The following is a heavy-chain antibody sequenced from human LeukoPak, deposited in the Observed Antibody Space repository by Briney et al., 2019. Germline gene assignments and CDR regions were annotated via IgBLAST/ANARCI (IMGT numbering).Heavy chain of an antibody. V-gene: IGHV4-30-2*01. CDR3: ASGGYSYGFDY. J-gene: IGHJ4*02. CDR2: IYHNGNT. CDR1: GVSISSGGYS. Sequence: SQTLSLTCAVSGVSISSGGYSWSWIRQPPGKGLEWIGYIYHNGNTYYSPSLKSRVTISVDRSKNQLSLKLSSVTAADTAMYYCASGGYSYGFDYWGQGTLVTVSS. D-gene: IGHD5-18*01.